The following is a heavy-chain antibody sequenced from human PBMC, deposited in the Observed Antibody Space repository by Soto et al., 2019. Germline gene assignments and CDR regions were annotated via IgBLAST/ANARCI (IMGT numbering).Heavy chain of an antibody. CDR3: ARRGEGFFLVVGIWGGFDY. Sequence: EVQLVESGGGLVKPGGSLRLSCEASGFTFSYYTMNWVRQAPGKGLEWVSSISSSSNYIYYADSVRGRFTVSRDNAKSSLHLQMDSLRGEVTAVYYCARRGEGFFLVVGIWGGFDYWGQGILVTVSS. D-gene: IGHD3-16*01. V-gene: IGHV3-21*02. J-gene: IGHJ4*02. CDR1: GFTFSYYT. CDR2: ISSSSNYI.